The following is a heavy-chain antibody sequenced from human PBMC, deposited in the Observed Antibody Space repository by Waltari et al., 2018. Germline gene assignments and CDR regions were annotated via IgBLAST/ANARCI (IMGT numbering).Heavy chain of an antibody. J-gene: IGHJ5*02. V-gene: IGHV3-48*03. Sequence: EVQLVESGGGLVQPGGSLRLSCAASGFTFSSYEMNWVRQAPGKGLEWVSYIRSSVSTIYYADSVKGRFTISRDNAKNSLYLQMNSLRAEDTAVYYCARSLGYCSGGSCPNWFDPWGQGTLVTVSS. D-gene: IGHD2-15*01. CDR3: ARSLGYCSGGSCPNWFDP. CDR2: IRSSVSTI. CDR1: GFTFSSYE.